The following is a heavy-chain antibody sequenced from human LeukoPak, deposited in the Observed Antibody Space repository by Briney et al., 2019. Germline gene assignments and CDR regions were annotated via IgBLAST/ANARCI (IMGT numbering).Heavy chain of an antibody. CDR1: GGSISSGGYY. CDR2: IYYSGST. V-gene: IGHV4-31*03. J-gene: IGHJ2*01. D-gene: IGHD6-13*01. Sequence: SETLSLTCTVSGGSISSGGYYWSWIRQHPGKGLEWIGYIYYSGSTYYNPSLKSRVTISVDTSKNQFSLKLSPVTAADTAVYYCARDRRIAAAGPVLDWYFDLWGRGTLVTVSS. CDR3: ARDRRIAAAGPVLDWYFDL.